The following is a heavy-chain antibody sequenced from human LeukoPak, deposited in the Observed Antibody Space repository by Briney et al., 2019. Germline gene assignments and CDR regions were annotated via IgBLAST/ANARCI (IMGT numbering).Heavy chain of an antibody. D-gene: IGHD6-19*01. CDR1: GYSFTGYY. J-gene: IGHJ4*02. Sequence: ASVKVSCKASGYSFTGYYMHWVRQAPGQGLEWMGWINPNSGGTNYAQKFQGRVTMTRDTSISTAYMELSSLRSDDTAVYYCASQTLVAVTIHHWGQGTLVTVSS. V-gene: IGHV1-2*02. CDR2: INPNSGGT. CDR3: ASQTLVAVTIHH.